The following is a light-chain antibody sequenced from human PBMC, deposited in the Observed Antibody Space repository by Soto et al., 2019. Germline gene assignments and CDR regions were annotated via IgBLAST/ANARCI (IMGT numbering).Light chain of an antibody. J-gene: IGLJ2*01. CDR2: EVT. V-gene: IGLV2-14*01. Sequence: QSVLTQPASVSGSPGQSITISCTGTRSDIGRYNYVSWYQQHPGKAPKLMIYEVTYRHSGVSARFSGSKSGSTASLTISGLQAEDEADYFCSSFSTTSSPHILFGGGTQLTV. CDR1: RSDIGRYNY. CDR3: SSFSTTSSPHIL.